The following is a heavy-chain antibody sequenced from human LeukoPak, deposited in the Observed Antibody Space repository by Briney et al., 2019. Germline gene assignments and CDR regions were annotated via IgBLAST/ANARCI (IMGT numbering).Heavy chain of an antibody. J-gene: IGHJ4*02. CDR2: ISTSVTII. CDR3: ARDFHYYDSSGLPGY. V-gene: IGHV3-11*04. Sequence: GSLRLSCAASGFTFSDYYMSWIRRAPGQGLEWVSYISTSVTIIYYADSVKGRFTISRDSAKNSLYLQMNSLRAEDTAVYYCARDFHYYDSSGLPGYWGQGTLVTVSS. CDR1: GFTFSDYY. D-gene: IGHD3-22*01.